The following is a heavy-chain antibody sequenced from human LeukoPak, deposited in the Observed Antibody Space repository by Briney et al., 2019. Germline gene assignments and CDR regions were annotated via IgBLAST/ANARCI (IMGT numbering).Heavy chain of an antibody. CDR1: GGSINGYS. V-gene: IGHV4-59*08. D-gene: IGHD3-3*01. J-gene: IGHJ6*02. CDR2: IYYSGST. CDR3: ARHLYYDFWSGTSYAMDV. Sequence: SETLSLTCTVSGGSINGYSWSWFRQPPGKGLEWIGFIYYSGSTNYNPSLKSRVTISVDASKKQFSLKMSSVTAADTAIYYCARHLYYDFWSGTSYAMDVWGQGTTVTVSS.